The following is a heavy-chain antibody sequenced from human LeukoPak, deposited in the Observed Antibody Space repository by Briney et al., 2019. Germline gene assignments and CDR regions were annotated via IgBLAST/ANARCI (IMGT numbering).Heavy chain of an antibody. CDR3: SAGGDYYDSSGFPRYYYYGMDV. CDR1: GGSFSGYY. CDR2: INHSGST. D-gene: IGHD3-22*01. Sequence: SETLSLTCDVSGGSFSGYYWSWIRQPPGKGLEWIGEINHSGSTNYNPSLKSRVTISVDTSKNQFSLKLSSVTAADTAVYYCSAGGDYYDSSGFPRYYYYGMDVWGQGTTVTVSS. J-gene: IGHJ6*02. V-gene: IGHV4-34*01.